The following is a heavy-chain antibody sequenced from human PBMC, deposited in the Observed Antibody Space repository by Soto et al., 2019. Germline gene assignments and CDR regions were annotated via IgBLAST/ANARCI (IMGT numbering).Heavy chain of an antibody. CDR2: IFSNGEK. Sequence: GPTLVNPTETLTLTCTVSGFSLDTARMGVSWIRQPPGKALEWLAHIFSNGEKSYSTSLRNRLTISKDTSKSQVVLTITNMGPVDTATYFCARILFLSTISDTDWFDPWGQGILVTVSS. CDR3: ARILFLSTISDTDWFDP. V-gene: IGHV2-26*01. J-gene: IGHJ5*02. CDR1: GFSLDTARMG. D-gene: IGHD1-1*01.